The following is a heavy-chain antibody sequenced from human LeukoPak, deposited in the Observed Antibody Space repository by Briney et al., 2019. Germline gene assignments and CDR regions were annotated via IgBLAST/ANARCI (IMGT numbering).Heavy chain of an antibody. CDR3: AKDRGVGPAIYYFDY. V-gene: IGHV3-30*18. D-gene: IGHD3-10*01. J-gene: IGHJ4*02. CDR2: IADDGNDK. CDR1: GFAFSNYG. Sequence: GGSLRLSCAASGFAFSNYGMHWVRQAPGKGLEWVAVIADDGNDKHYADSVKGRFTISRDNSKNTLYLQMNSLRAEDTAVYYCAKDRGVGPAIYYFDYWGQGTRVTVSS.